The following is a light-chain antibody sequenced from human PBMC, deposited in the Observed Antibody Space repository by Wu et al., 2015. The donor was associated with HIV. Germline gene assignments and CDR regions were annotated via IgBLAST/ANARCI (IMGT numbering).Light chain of an antibody. CDR1: QTISNS. V-gene: IGKV1-NL1*01. CDR2: AAS. J-gene: IGKJ3*01. Sequence: DIQMTQSPSSLSASVGDRVTITCRASQTISNSLAWYQQKPGKAPKLLLYAASTLESGVPSRFSGTRSGTDYTLTISSLQPEDFATYYCQQSYSTPGFGPGTKVDIK. CDR3: QQSYSTPG.